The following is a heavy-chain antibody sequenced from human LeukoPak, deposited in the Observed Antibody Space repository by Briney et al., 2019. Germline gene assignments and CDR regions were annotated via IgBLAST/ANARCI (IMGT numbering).Heavy chain of an antibody. CDR3: ARDYADSSSMDV. CDR1: GGSISSYY. V-gene: IGHV4-59*01. J-gene: IGHJ6*02. D-gene: IGHD6-13*01. Sequence: SETLSLTCTVSGGSISSYYWSWIRQPPGKGLEWIGYIYYSGSTNYNPSLKSRVTISVDTSKNQFSLKLTSVTAADTAVYYCARDYADSSSMDVWGQGTTVTVSS. CDR2: IYYSGST.